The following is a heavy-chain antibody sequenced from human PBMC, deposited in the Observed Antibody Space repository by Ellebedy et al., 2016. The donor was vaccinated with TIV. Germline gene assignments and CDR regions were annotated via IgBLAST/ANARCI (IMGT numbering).Heavy chain of an antibody. D-gene: IGHD6-13*01. Sequence: GGSLRLSCAASGFTFSSYWMNWVRQAPGKGLEWVSYISSSGSTIYYADSVKGRFTISRDNAKNSLYLQMNSLRAEDTAVYYCARAFGKKAAAGTEIDAFDIWGQGTMVTVSS. V-gene: IGHV3-48*04. CDR3: ARAFGKKAAAGTEIDAFDI. CDR1: GFTFSSYW. J-gene: IGHJ3*02. CDR2: ISSSGSTI.